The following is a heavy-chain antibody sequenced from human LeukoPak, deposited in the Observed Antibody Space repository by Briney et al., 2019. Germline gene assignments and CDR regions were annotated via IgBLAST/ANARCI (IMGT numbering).Heavy chain of an antibody. J-gene: IGHJ4*02. CDR2: IYYSGST. Sequence: SETLSLTCTVSGVSISSYYWSWIRQPPGKGLEWIGYIYYSGSTNYNPSLKSRVTISVDTSKNQFSLKLNSVTAADTAVYYCARGTYYYDSSGYYLDYWGQGTLVTVSS. V-gene: IGHV4-59*01. D-gene: IGHD3-22*01. CDR3: ARGTYYYDSSGYYLDY. CDR1: GVSISSYY.